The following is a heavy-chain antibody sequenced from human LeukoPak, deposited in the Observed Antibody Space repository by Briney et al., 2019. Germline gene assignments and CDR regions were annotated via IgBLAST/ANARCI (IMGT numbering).Heavy chain of an antibody. CDR3: ARVQRGEMATFDY. V-gene: IGHV3-21*01. CDR2: ISSTSTYI. J-gene: IGHJ4*02. Sequence: GGSLRLSCAASGFIFSSYSMNWVRHAPGKGLEWVSSISSTSTYIHYADSLKGRFTISRDDARNSLYLQINSLRVEDTAVYYCARVQRGEMATFDYWGQGTLVTVSS. D-gene: IGHD5-24*01. CDR1: GFIFSSYS.